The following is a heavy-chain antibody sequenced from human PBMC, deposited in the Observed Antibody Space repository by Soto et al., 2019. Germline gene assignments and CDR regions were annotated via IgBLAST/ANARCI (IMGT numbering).Heavy chain of an antibody. V-gene: IGHV4-39*07. Sequence: PSETLSLTCTVSGGSISSSSYYWGWIRQPPGKGLEWIGYIYHSGSTYYNPSLKSRVTISVDRSKNQFSLKLSSVTAADTAVYYCARAGNAYDILTGYSCYYYAYWGQGTLVTVSS. CDR2: IYHSGST. CDR1: GGSISSSSYY. J-gene: IGHJ4*02. CDR3: ARAGNAYDILTGYSCYYYAY. D-gene: IGHD3-9*01.